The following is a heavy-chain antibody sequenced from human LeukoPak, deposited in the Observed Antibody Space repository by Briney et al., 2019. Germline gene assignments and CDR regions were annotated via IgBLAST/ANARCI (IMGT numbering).Heavy chain of an antibody. Sequence: SETLSLTCTVSGGSISSSAYYWSWIRQHPGKGLEWFGYIYYSGITYYNPSLKSRVTISVDTSKNQFSLNLSSVTAADTAVYYCARDGDCSSDSCYFDYWGQGILVTVSS. J-gene: IGHJ4*02. CDR3: ARDGDCSSDSCYFDY. CDR2: IYYSGIT. V-gene: IGHV4-31*03. D-gene: IGHD2-2*01. CDR1: GGSISSSAYY.